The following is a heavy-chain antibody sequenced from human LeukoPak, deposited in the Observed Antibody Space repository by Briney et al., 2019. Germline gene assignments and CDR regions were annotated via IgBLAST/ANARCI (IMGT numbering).Heavy chain of an antibody. V-gene: IGHV3-30*18. CDR2: ISYDGSNK. CDR1: GFTFSSYG. Sequence: PGGSLRLSCAASGFTFSSYGMHWVRQAPGKGLEWVAVISYDGSNKYYADSVKGRFTISRDNSKNTLYLQMNSLRAEDTAVYYCAKDYYDSSGYYYATDYWGQGTLVTVSS. J-gene: IGHJ4*02. CDR3: AKDYYDSSGYYYATDY. D-gene: IGHD3-22*01.